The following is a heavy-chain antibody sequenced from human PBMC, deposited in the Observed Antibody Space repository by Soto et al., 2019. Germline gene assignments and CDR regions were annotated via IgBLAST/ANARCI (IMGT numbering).Heavy chain of an antibody. D-gene: IGHD3-22*01. J-gene: IGHJ4*02. V-gene: IGHV1-46*02. Sequence: QVQLVQSGAEVKEPGASVKISCKASGYIFNSNYMHWVRQVPGQAPEWVGIINPSDGSTTYAQNFQGRVTLTRDTSTSTVYMELSSLRSDDTAVYYCVRRSSGYFFDYWGQGTLVTVSS. CDR1: GYIFNSNY. CDR3: VRRSSGYFFDY. CDR2: INPSDGST.